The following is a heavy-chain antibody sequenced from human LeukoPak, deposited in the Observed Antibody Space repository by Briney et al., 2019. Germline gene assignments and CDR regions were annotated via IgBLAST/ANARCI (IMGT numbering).Heavy chain of an antibody. V-gene: IGHV1-18*01. Sequence: ASVKVSCKASGYSFTRYGMSWVRQAPGQGPEWMGWMSGSNGNTNYAQKFQGRVTVTADTSTSTAYMEVRSLRPDDTAVYYCARSGRGTYYYFDWWGQGTLVTVPS. CDR3: ARSGRGTYYYFDW. D-gene: IGHD1-26*01. CDR2: MSGSNGNT. J-gene: IGHJ4*02. CDR1: GYSFTRYG.